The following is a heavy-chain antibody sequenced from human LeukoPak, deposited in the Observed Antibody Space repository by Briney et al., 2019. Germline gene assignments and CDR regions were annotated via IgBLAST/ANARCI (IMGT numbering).Heavy chain of an antibody. D-gene: IGHD3-16*01. CDR2: ISAYSGNT. Sequence: ASVKVSCKASGYTFTNYGISWVRQAPGQGLEWMGWISAYSGNTHYAQKIQGRVTMTTDTSTSTAYMELRSLTSDDTAVYYCARDAVSTTIAGGIDYWGQGTLVTVSS. J-gene: IGHJ4*02. CDR3: ARDAVSTTIAGGIDY. V-gene: IGHV1-18*01. CDR1: GYTFTNYG.